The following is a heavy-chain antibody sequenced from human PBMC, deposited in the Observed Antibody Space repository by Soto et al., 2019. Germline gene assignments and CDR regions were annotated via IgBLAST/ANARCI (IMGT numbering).Heavy chain of an antibody. CDR2: ISSSSSYI. CDR3: ARDGDCSGGTCLYYGMDV. D-gene: IGHD2-15*01. V-gene: IGHV3-21*01. CDR1: GFTFSSYA. Sequence: GGSLRLSCAASGFTFSSYAMSWVRQAPGKGLEWVSSISSSSSYIYYADSVKGRFTVSRDNAKNSLYLQMNSLRAEDTAVYYCARDGDCSGGTCLYYGMDVWGQGTTVTVSS. J-gene: IGHJ6*02.